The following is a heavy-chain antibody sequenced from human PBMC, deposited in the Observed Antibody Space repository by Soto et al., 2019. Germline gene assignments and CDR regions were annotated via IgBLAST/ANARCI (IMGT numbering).Heavy chain of an antibody. V-gene: IGHV3-33*01. D-gene: IGHD1-26*01. Sequence: QVQLVESGGGVVQPGRSLRLSCAASGFTFSSYGMHWVRQAPGKGLEWVAVIWYDGSNKYYADSVKGRFTSSRDNSKNTLYLQMNSLRAEDTAVYYCARLVNSGSSLDDYFDYWGQGTLVTVSS. CDR3: ARLVNSGSSLDDYFDY. CDR2: IWYDGSNK. J-gene: IGHJ4*02. CDR1: GFTFSSYG.